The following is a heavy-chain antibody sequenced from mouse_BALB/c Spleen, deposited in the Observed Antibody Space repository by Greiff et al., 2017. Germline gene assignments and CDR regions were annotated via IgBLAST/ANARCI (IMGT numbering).Heavy chain of an antibody. V-gene: IGHV1S137*01. J-gene: IGHJ3*01. CDR3: AREWSYGSSSWFAY. D-gene: IGHD1-1*01. Sequence: QVQLQQSGAELVRPGVSVKISCQGSGYTFTDYAMHWVKQSHAKSLEWIGVISTYYGDASYNQKFKGKATMTVDKSSSTAYMELARLTSEDSAIYYCAREWSYGSSSWFAYWGQGTLVTVSA. CDR2: ISTYYGDA. CDR1: GYTFTDYA.